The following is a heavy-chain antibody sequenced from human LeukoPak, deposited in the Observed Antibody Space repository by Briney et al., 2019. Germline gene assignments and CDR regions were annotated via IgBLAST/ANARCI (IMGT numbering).Heavy chain of an antibody. CDR3: ARGVPMVRGVMPDY. V-gene: IGHV7-4-1*02. D-gene: IGHD3-10*01. Sequence: ASVKVSCKASGYTFTSYAMNWVRQAPGQGLEWMGWINTNTGNPTYAQGFTGRFVLSLDTSVSTAYLQISSLKAEDTAVYYCARGVPMVRGVMPDYWGQGTLVTVSS. CDR1: GYTFTSYA. J-gene: IGHJ4*02. CDR2: INTNTGNP.